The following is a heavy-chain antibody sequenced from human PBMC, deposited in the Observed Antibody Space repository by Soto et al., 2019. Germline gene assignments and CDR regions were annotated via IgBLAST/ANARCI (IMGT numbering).Heavy chain of an antibody. Sequence: QVQLVESGGGVVQPGRSLKLSCVASGFTFSSYGMHWVRQAPGKGLEWVAVISYDGSNKYYADSVKGRFTISRDNSKNTLYLQMSSLRAEDTAVYYCAKVILGITGPTWAGKGGLDYWGQGTLVTVSS. J-gene: IGHJ4*02. CDR2: ISYDGSNK. V-gene: IGHV3-30*18. D-gene: IGHD3-10*01. CDR1: GFTFSSYG. CDR3: AKVILGITGPTWAGKGGLDY.